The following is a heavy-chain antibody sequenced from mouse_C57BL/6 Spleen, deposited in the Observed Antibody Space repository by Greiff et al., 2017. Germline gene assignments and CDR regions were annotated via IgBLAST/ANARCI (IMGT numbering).Heavy chain of an antibody. V-gene: IGHV1-50*01. CDR2: IDPSDSYT. J-gene: IGHJ2*01. CDR3: ARRTVYCDY. D-gene: IGHD1-1*01. CDR1: GYTFTSYW. Sequence: VQLQQSGAELVKPGASVKLSCKASGYTFTSYWMQWVKQRPGQGLEWIGEIDPSDSYTNYNQKFKGKATLTVDTSSSTAYMQLSSLTSEDSAVYYCARRTVYCDYWGQGTTLTVSS.